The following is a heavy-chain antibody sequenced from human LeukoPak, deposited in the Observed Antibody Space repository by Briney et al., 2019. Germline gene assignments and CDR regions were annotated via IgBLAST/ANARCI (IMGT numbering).Heavy chain of an antibody. CDR1: GFTFSNYA. CDR3: AKWGDYDVLTGYYVSDY. Sequence: GASLRLSCVASGFTFSNYAMSWVPQAPGKGLEWVSAITGSGGNTYYADSVKGRFTISRDNSKNTVFLQMNSLRAEDTAVYYCAKWGDYDVLTGYYVSDYWGQGTLVTVSS. D-gene: IGHD3-9*01. J-gene: IGHJ4*02. V-gene: IGHV3-23*01. CDR2: ITGSGGNT.